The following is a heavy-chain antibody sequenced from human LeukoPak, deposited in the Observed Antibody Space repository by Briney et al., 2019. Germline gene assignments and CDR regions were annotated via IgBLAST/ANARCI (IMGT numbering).Heavy chain of an antibody. D-gene: IGHD4-23*01. CDR3: AKGKGLQWYNFDL. CDR2: ISGSGGSA. CDR1: GFTFSSYA. Sequence: GGSLRLSCAASGFTFSSYAMSWVRQAPGKGLEWVSAISGSGGSAYYADSVKGRFTISRDTSKNTLYLQMNTLRAEDTALYYCAKGKGLQWYNFDLWGRGTLATVSS. J-gene: IGHJ2*01. V-gene: IGHV3-23*01.